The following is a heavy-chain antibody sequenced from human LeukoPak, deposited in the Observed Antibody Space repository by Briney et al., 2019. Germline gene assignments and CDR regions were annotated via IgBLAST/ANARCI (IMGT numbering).Heavy chain of an antibody. CDR3: ARSGITMIVGPSAFDI. CDR1: GGSISSGGYS. V-gene: IGHV4-34*01. Sequence: PSETLSLTCAVSGGSISSGGYSWSWSRQPPGKGLEWIGEINHSGSTNYNPSLKSRVTISVDTSKNQFSLRLSSVTAADTAVYYCARSGITMIVGPSAFDIWGQGTMVTVSS. J-gene: IGHJ3*02. CDR2: INHSGST. D-gene: IGHD3-22*01.